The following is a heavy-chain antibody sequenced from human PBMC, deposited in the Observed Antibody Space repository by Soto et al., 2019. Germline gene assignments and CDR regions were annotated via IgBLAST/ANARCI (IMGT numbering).Heavy chain of an antibody. CDR2: MNPNSGNT. D-gene: IGHD2-2*01. CDR1: GYTFTSYD. J-gene: IGHJ4*02. CDR3: AMALSLIRVWYFDY. Sequence: QVQLVQSGAEVKKPGASVKVSCKASGYTFTSYDINWVRQATGQGLEWMGWMNPNSGNTGYAQKFQGRVTMTRNTSISTADMELSSLRSEDTAVYYCAMALSLIRVWYFDYWGQGTLVTVSS. V-gene: IGHV1-8*01.